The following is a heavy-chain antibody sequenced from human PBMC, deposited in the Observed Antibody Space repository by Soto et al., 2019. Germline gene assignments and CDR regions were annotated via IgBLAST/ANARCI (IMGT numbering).Heavy chain of an antibody. Sequence: GGSLRLSCAASGFTFSNAWMNWVRQAPGKGLEWVGRIKSKTDGGTTDYAAPVKGRFTISRDDSKNTLYLQMNSLKTEDTAVYYCTTDSIYGLDAFDIWGQGTMVTVSS. CDR1: GFTFSNAW. CDR3: TTDSIYGLDAFDI. D-gene: IGHD3-3*01. J-gene: IGHJ3*02. CDR2: IKSKTDGGTT. V-gene: IGHV3-15*07.